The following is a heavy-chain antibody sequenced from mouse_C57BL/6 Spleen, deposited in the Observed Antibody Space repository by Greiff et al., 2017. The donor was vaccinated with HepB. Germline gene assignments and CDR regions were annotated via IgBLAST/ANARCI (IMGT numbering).Heavy chain of an antibody. J-gene: IGHJ2*01. CDR3: ARTGTAGVLDY. D-gene: IGHD4-1*01. CDR1: GYAFSSYW. Sequence: VQLQQSGAELVKPGASVKISCKASGYAFSSYWMNWVKQRPGKGLEWIGQIYPGDGDTNYNGKFKGKATLTADKSSSTAYMQLSSLTSEDSAVYFCARTGTAGVLDYWGQGTTLTVSS. V-gene: IGHV1-80*01. CDR2: IYPGDGDT.